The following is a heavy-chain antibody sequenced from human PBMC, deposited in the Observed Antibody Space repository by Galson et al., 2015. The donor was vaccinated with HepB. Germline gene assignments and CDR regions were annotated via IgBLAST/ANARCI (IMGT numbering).Heavy chain of an antibody. D-gene: IGHD2-2*01. Sequence: QSGAEVKKPGASVKVSCKASGYTFTSYGISWVRQAPGQGLEWMGWISAYNGNTNYAQKLQGRVTMTTDTSTSTAYMELRSLRSDDTAVYYCGRHNKLLWGYYYYYGMDVWGQGTTVTVSS. CDR1: GYTFTSYG. CDR3: GRHNKLLWGYYYYYGMDV. CDR2: ISAYNGNT. J-gene: IGHJ6*02. V-gene: IGHV1-18*04.